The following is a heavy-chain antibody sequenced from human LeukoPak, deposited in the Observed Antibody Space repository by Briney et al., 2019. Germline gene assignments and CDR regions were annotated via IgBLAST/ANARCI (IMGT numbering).Heavy chain of an antibody. J-gene: IGHJ4*02. V-gene: IGHV3-74*01. CDR1: GFTFSSYW. D-gene: IGHD4-17*01. CDR3: ARGTPRYYGDFSY. CDR2: INSDGSST. Sequence: GGSLRLSCAASGFTFSSYWMHWVRQAPGKGLVWVSRINSDGSSTSYADSVKGRFTISRDNAKNTLYLQMNSLRAEDTAVYYCARGTPRYYGDFSYWGQGTLVTVSS.